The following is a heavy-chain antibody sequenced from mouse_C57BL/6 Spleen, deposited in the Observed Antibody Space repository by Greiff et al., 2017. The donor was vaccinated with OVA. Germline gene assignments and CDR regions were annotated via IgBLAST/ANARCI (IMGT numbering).Heavy chain of an antibody. V-gene: IGHV1-18*01. CDR2: INPNNGGT. J-gene: IGHJ3*01. Sequence: EVMLVESGPELVKPGASVKIPCKASGYTFTDYNMDWVKQSHGKSLEWIGDINPNNGGTIYNQKFKGKATLTVDKSSSTAYMELRSLTSEDTAVYYCARKNGTWFAYWGQGTLVTVSA. D-gene: IGHD1-1*01. CDR3: ARKNGTWFAY. CDR1: GYTFTDYN.